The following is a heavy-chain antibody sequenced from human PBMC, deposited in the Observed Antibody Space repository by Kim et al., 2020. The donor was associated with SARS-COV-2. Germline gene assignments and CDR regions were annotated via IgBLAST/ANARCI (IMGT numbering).Heavy chain of an antibody. V-gene: IGHV3-23*01. CDR3: AKAPYYGSGTALDY. Sequence: GGSLRLSCAASGFTFSSYAMSWVRQAPGKGLEWVSAISGGGGSTYYADSVKGRFTISRDNSKNTLYLQMNSLRAEDTAVYYCAKAPYYGSGTALDYWGQGTLVTVSS. CDR2: ISGGGGST. J-gene: IGHJ4*02. D-gene: IGHD3-10*01. CDR1: GFTFSSYA.